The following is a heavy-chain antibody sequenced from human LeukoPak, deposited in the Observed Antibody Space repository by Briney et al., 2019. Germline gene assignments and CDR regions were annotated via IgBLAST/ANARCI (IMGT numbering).Heavy chain of an antibody. CDR2: IYPGDSDT. J-gene: IGHJ4*02. Sequence: GESLKISCKGSGYSFTSYWIGWVRQMPGKGLEWMGIIYPGDSDTRYSPSFQGQVTISADKSINTAYLQWSSLKASDTAMYYCARHNHYYDSSGYYPGTDFDYWGQGTLVTVSS. D-gene: IGHD3-22*01. V-gene: IGHV5-51*01. CDR3: ARHNHYYDSSGYYPGTDFDY. CDR1: GYSFTSYW.